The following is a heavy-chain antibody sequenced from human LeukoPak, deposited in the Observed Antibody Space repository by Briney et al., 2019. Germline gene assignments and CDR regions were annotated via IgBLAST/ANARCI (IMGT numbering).Heavy chain of an antibody. V-gene: IGHV4-4*02. D-gene: IGHD1-26*01. CDR1: GGPILTTNW. Sequence: SETLSLTCAVSGGPILTTNWWSWVRQPPGKGLEWIGEVHLSGASNYNPSLKSRVSMSIDKSRNQLSLELTSVTAADTAIYYCARESGAFSPFGFWGQGTLVTVSS. J-gene: IGHJ4*02. CDR3: ARESGAFSPFGF. CDR2: VHLSGAS.